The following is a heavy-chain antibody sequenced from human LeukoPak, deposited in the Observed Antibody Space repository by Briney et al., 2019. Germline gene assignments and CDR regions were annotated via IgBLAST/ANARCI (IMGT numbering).Heavy chain of an antibody. CDR2: IKQDGRKK. CDR3: ARGYCSGGVCYSIYFDY. J-gene: IGHJ4*02. D-gene: IGHD2-15*01. CDR1: GFRISTYW. Sequence: GGPLRLSCAASGFRISTYWMSWVRQPPGKGREWVANIKQDGRKKYYVDSEKGRSTMSRDNATNSLYLHMSSLRAEDTDVYYCARGYCSGGVCYSIYFDYWGQGTLVTVSS. V-gene: IGHV3-7*01.